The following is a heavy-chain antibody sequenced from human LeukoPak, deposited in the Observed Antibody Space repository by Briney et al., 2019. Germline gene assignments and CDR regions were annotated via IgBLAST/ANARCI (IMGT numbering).Heavy chain of an antibody. CDR2: ISWNSGSI. CDR1: GFTFDDYA. CDR3: AKDLVGAADLVMRYFQH. V-gene: IGHV3-9*01. D-gene: IGHD1-26*01. J-gene: IGHJ1*01. Sequence: GGSLRLSCAASGFTFDDYAMHWVRQAPGKGLEWVSGISWNSGSIGYADSVKGRFTISRDNAKNSLYLQMNSLRAEDTALYYCAKDLVGAADLVMRYFQHWGQGTLVTVSS.